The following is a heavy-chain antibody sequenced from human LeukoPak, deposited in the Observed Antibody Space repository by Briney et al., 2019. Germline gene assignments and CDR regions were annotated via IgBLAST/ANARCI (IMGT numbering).Heavy chain of an antibody. J-gene: IGHJ3*02. CDR1: GYSFTNYW. CDR3: ARLTGDRTFDI. CDR2: IYPADSDS. V-gene: IGHV5-51*01. Sequence: GESLKISCKGSGYSFTNYWIGWVRQMPGKGLEWMGIIYPADSDSRYSPSFQGQVIISADKSIRTAYLQWNSLKASDTAIYYCARLTGDRTFDIWGQGTMVTISS. D-gene: IGHD7-27*01.